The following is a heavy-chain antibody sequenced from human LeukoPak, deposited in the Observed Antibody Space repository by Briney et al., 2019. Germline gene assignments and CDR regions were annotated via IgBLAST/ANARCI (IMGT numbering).Heavy chain of an antibody. CDR1: GGSISSYY. Sequence: SETLSLTCTVSGGSISSYYWSWIRQPPGKGLEWIGYIYYSGSTNYNPSLKSRVTISVDRSKNQFSLKLSSVTAADTAVYYCASSPQSAPHTRVFYYYYGMDVWGQGTTVTVSS. V-gene: IGHV4-59*01. CDR3: ASSPQSAPHTRVFYYYYGMDV. CDR2: IYYSGST. J-gene: IGHJ6*02.